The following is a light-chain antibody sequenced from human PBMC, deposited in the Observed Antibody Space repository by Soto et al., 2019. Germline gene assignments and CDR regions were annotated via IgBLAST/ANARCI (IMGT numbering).Light chain of an antibody. Sequence: QSVLTQPASVSGSPGQSITISCTGTSSDVGSYNLVSWYQHHPGKAPKLMIYEGTKRPSGISNRFSGSKSGNTASLTVSGLQAEDEADYYCCSYTPSGSFVFGSGTKLTVL. CDR2: EGT. CDR3: CSYTPSGSFV. J-gene: IGLJ1*01. V-gene: IGLV2-23*01. CDR1: SSDVGSYNL.